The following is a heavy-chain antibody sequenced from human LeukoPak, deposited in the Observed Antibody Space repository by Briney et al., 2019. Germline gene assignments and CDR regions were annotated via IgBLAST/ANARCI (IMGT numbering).Heavy chain of an antibody. CDR1: GFTFSSYA. CDR3: AKDKVGRKDIVVVPAARRAYYFDY. V-gene: IGHV3-23*01. D-gene: IGHD2-2*01. J-gene: IGHJ4*02. CDR2: ISGSRGST. Sequence: PGGSLRLSCAASGFTFSSYAMSWVRQAPGKGLEWVSAISGSRGSTYYADSVKGRFTISRDNSKNTLYLQMNSLRAEDTAVYYCAKDKVGRKDIVVVPAARRAYYFDYWGQGTLVTVSS.